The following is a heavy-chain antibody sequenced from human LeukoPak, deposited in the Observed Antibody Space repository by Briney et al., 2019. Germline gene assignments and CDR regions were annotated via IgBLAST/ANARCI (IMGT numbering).Heavy chain of an antibody. CDR2: ISSSSSTI. D-gene: IGHD6-13*01. V-gene: IGHV3-48*04. CDR1: GFTFSSYS. Sequence: GGSLRLSCAASGFTFSSYSMNWVRQAPGKGLEWVSYISSSSSTIYYADSVKGRFTISRDNAKNSLYLQMNSLRAEDTAVYYCARGQQLAPPGWFDPWGQGTLVTVSS. CDR3: ARGQQLAPPGWFDP. J-gene: IGHJ5*02.